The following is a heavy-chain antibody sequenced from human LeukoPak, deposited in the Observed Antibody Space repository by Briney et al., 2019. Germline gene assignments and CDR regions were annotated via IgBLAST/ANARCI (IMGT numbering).Heavy chain of an antibody. D-gene: IGHD7-27*01. CDR2: ISYSGTN. V-gene: IGHV4-39*01. Sequence: PLETLSLTCTVSGGSASSSTYYWGWIRQPPGQGLEWIGSISYSGTNYNNPSLKSRVSISIDTSKNQFSVKLTSVSAADTAMYYCASLGTLRSWGQGTLVTVSS. J-gene: IGHJ5*02. CDR1: GGSASSSTYY. CDR3: ASLGTLRS.